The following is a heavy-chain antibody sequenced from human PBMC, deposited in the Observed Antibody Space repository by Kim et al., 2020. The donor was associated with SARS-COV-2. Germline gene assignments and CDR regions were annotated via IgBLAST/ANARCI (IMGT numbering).Heavy chain of an antibody. Sequence: GGSLRLSCAASGFNFSNYAMDWVRQAPGKGLEWVAVISYDGSNKYYADSVKGRFTISRDNSKNTLSLQMNSLRAEDTAVYYCARDSGYSGFDWGSGSEHFHQWGQGTLVSVSS. J-gene: IGHJ1*01. V-gene: IGHV3-30*04. D-gene: IGHD5-12*01. CDR3: ARDSGYSGFDWGSGSEHFHQ. CDR2: ISYDGSNK. CDR1: GFNFSNYA.